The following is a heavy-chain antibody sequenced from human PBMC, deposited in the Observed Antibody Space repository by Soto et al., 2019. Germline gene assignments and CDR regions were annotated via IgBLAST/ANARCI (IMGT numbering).Heavy chain of an antibody. Sequence: EVQLVESGGGLVQPGGSLRLSCAASGFTFSSYWMSWVRQAPGKGLEWVANIKRDGSEKYYVDSVKGRFTISRDNAKNSLYMQMNSLRAEETAVYYCARGHSSSWYAYYYYDYMDVWGKGTTVTVSS. J-gene: IGHJ6*03. D-gene: IGHD6-13*01. CDR3: ARGHSSSWYAYYYYDYMDV. CDR2: IKRDGSEK. CDR1: GFTFSSYW. V-gene: IGHV3-7*04.